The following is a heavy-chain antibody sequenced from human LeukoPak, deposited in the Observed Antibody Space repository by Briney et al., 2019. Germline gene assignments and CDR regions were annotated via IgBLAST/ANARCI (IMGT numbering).Heavy chain of an antibody. Sequence: GGSLTLSCAASGFTFSSYSMNWVRQAPGKGLEWVSSISSSSSNIYYADSVKGRFTISRDNAKNSLYLQMNSLRADDTAVYYCASRTGYRGGWYLSHLFDLWGQGTLVTVSS. V-gene: IGHV3-21*01. CDR1: GFTFSSYS. J-gene: IGHJ4*02. CDR3: ASRTGYRGGWYLSHLFDL. CDR2: ISSSSSNI. D-gene: IGHD6-19*01.